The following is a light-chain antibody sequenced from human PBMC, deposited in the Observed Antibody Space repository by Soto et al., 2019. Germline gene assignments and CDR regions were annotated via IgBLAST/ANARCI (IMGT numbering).Light chain of an antibody. Sequence: EIVLTQSPATLSVSPWERVTLSCRASESVDINLSWYQHKPGQAPRLLIYAAASRATGIPDRFSGGGSGTDFTLTLSSLEPEDFGVYFCHQRNKFGQGTRLE. V-gene: IGKV3-11*01. CDR3: HQRNK. J-gene: IGKJ5*01. CDR1: ESVDIN. CDR2: AAA.